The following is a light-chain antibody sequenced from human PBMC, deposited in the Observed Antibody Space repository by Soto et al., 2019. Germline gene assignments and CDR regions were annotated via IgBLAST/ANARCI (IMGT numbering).Light chain of an antibody. CDR2: KAS. Sequence: DIQMTQSPSTLSASVGDRVTITCRASQSVSDFLAWYQQKPGKPPKLLIYKASSPESGVPLRFSGSGSGTEFTLTISSLQPEDFANYFCQQYTSYPWTFGQGTKVEV. CDR1: QSVSDF. J-gene: IGKJ1*01. V-gene: IGKV1-5*03. CDR3: QQYTSYPWT.